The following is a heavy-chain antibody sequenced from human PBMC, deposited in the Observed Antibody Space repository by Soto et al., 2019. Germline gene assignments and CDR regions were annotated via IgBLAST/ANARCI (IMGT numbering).Heavy chain of an antibody. CDR1: GYTFTSYD. D-gene: IGHD3-10*01. J-gene: IGHJ5*02. Sequence: ASVKVSCKASGYTFTSYDINWVRQATGQGLEWMGWMNPNSGNTGYAQKFQGRVTMTRNTSISTAYMELSSLRSEDTAVYYCARGGDYYGSGKTRYWFDPWGQGTLVTVSS. CDR2: MNPNSGNT. V-gene: IGHV1-8*01. CDR3: ARGGDYYGSGKTRYWFDP.